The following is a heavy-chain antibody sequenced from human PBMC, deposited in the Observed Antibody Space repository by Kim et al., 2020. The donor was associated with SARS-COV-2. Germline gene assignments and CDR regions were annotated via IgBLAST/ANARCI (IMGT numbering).Heavy chain of an antibody. CDR1: GYTFTSYD. Sequence: ASVKVSCKASGYTFTSYDINWVRQATGQGLEWMGWMNPNSGNTGYAQKFQGRVTMTRNTSISTAYMELSSLRSEDTAVYYCARGSFGYCSSTSCYTGIAVYYYYGMDVWGQGTTVTVSS. D-gene: IGHD2-2*02. V-gene: IGHV1-8*01. CDR3: ARGSFGYCSSTSCYTGIAVYYYYGMDV. CDR2: MNPNSGNT. J-gene: IGHJ6*02.